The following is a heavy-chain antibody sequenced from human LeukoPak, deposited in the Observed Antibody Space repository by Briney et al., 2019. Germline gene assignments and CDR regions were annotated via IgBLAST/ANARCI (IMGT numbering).Heavy chain of an antibody. V-gene: IGHV4-4*07. CDR3: ARAVEGIAAAPVYFDY. Sequence: SETLCLTCTVSGGSISSYYWSWIRQPAGKGLEWIGRIYISGSTNYNPSLKSRVTMSVDTSKNQFSLKLSSVTAADTAVYYCARAVEGIAAAPVYFDYWGQGTLVTVSS. D-gene: IGHD6-13*01. J-gene: IGHJ4*02. CDR2: IYISGST. CDR1: GGSISSYY.